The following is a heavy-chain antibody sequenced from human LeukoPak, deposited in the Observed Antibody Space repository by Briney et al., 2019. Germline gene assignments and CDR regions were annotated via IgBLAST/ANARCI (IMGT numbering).Heavy chain of an antibody. CDR3: ARGSDDYVWGSYRYSYNWFDP. CDR1: GYTFTSYG. D-gene: IGHD3-16*02. CDR2: ISAYNGNT. V-gene: IGHV1-18*01. Sequence: ASVKVSCKASGYTFTSYGISWVRQAPGQGLEWMGWISAYNGNTNYAQKLQGRATMTTDTSTSTAYMELRSLRSDDTAVYYCARGSDDYVWGSYRYSYNWFDPWGQGTLVTVSS. J-gene: IGHJ5*02.